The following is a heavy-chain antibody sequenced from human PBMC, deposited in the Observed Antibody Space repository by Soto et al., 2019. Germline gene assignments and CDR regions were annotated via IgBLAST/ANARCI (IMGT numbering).Heavy chain of an antibody. Sequence: RRLSCAASGFTVSSYAMHWVRQAPGKGLEWVAVISYDGSNKYYADSVKGRFTISRDNSKNTLYLQMNSLRAEDTAVYYCARDKDYWGQGTLVTVSS. CDR3: ARDKDY. CDR2: ISYDGSNK. J-gene: IGHJ4*02. CDR1: GFTVSSYA. V-gene: IGHV3-30-3*01.